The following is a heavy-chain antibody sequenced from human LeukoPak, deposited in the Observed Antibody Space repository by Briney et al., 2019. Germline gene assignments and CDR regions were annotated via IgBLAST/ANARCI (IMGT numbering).Heavy chain of an antibody. D-gene: IGHD3-3*01. J-gene: IGHJ4*02. Sequence: ASVKVSCKASGGTFSSYAISWVRQAPGQGLEWMGGIIPIFGTANYAQKFQGRVTITTDESTSTAYMEPSSLRSEDTAVYYCARTRPGFLERYFDYWGQGTLVTVSS. CDR1: GGTFSSYA. CDR3: ARTRPGFLERYFDY. CDR2: IIPIFGTA. V-gene: IGHV1-69*05.